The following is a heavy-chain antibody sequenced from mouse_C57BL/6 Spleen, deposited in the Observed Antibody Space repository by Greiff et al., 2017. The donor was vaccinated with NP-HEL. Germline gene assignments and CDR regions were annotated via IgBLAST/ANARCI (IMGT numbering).Heavy chain of an antibody. CDR2: INYDGSST. CDR1: GFTFSDYY. CDR3: AREIYYGLYWYFDV. D-gene: IGHD2-1*01. J-gene: IGHJ1*03. Sequence: EVKLVESEGGLVQPGSSMKLSCTASGFTFSDYYMAWVRQVPEKGLEWVANINYDGSSTYYLDSLKSRFIISRDNAKNILYLQMSSLKSEDTATYYCAREIYYGLYWYFDVWGTGTTVTVSS. V-gene: IGHV5-16*01.